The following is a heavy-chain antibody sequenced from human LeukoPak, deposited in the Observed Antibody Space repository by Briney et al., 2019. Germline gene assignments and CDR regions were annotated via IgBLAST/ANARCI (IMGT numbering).Heavy chain of an antibody. D-gene: IGHD1-26*01. V-gene: IGHV4-61*02. Sequence: SQTLSLTCTVSGGSISSGSYYWSWIRQPAGKGLEWIGRIYTSGSTNYNPSLKSRVTISVDTSKNQFSLKLSSVTAADTAVYYCAKDSKIVGPTFRSYHYMDVWGKGTTVTVSS. J-gene: IGHJ6*03. CDR2: IYTSGST. CDR3: AKDSKIVGPTFRSYHYMDV. CDR1: GGSISSGSYY.